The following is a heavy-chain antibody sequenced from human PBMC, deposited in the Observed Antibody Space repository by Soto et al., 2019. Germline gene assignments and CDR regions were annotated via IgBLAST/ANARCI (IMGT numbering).Heavy chain of an antibody. CDR2: INPNSGGT. CDR3: AREVYGEYGGYFDL. J-gene: IGHJ2*01. V-gene: IGHV1-2*04. CDR1: GYTFTGYY. D-gene: IGHD4-17*01. Sequence: ASVKVSCKASGYTFTGYYMHWVRQAPGQGLEWMGWINPNSGGTNYAQKFQGWVTMTRDTSISTAYMELSRLRSDDTAVYYCAREVYGEYGGYFDLWGRGTLVTVST.